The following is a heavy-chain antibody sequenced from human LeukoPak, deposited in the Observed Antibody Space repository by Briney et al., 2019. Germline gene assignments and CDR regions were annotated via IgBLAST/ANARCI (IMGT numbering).Heavy chain of an antibody. CDR2: ISYDGSNK. D-gene: IGHD2-8*01. J-gene: IGHJ3*02. V-gene: IGHV3-30-3*01. CDR3: ARSKVYADAFDI. CDR1: GLTFSSYA. Sequence: PGRSLRLSCAASGLTFSSYAMHWVRQAPGKGLEWVAVISYDGSNKYYADSVKGRFTVSRDNSKNTLYLQMNSLRAEDTAVYYCARSKVYADAFDIWGQGTMVTVSS.